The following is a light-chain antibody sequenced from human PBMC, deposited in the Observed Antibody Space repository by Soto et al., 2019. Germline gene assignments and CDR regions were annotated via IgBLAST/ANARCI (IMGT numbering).Light chain of an antibody. J-gene: IGKJ1*01. CDR3: QQYGSSPRT. Sequence: EIVLTQSPGTLSLSPGERATLSCRATQSVSTSYLGWYQQKPGQAPRLLIYGASSRATGIPDKFSGSGSGTHFTLTISRLEPEECAVYYCQQYGSSPRTFGRGTKVEIK. CDR2: GAS. V-gene: IGKV3-20*01. CDR1: QSVSTSY.